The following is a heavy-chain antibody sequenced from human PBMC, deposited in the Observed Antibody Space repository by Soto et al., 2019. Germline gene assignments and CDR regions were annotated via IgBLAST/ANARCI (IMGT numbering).Heavy chain of an antibody. CDR2: INSDGSST. J-gene: IGHJ6*02. V-gene: IGHV3-74*01. D-gene: IGHD6-13*01. CDR3: AREDIAAAGTYYYGMDV. Sequence: GGSLRLSCAASGFTFSSYWMHWVRQAPGKGLVWVSRINSDGSSTSYADSVKGRFTISRDNAKNTLYLQMNSLRAEDTAVYYCAREDIAAAGTYYYGMDVWGQGTTVTVSS. CDR1: GFTFSSYW.